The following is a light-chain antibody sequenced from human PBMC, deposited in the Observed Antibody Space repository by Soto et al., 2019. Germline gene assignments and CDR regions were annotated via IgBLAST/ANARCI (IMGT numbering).Light chain of an antibody. CDR1: QGISSY. J-gene: IGKJ1*01. V-gene: IGKV1-9*01. CDR3: LQHHSFPRT. CDR2: SSS. Sequence: DIQLTQSPSFLSASVGDRVTITCRASQGISSYLAWYQQKPGKAPKRLIYSSSNLQSGVPSRFSGSGSGTEFILTISSLQPEDSATYYCLQHHSFPRTFGQGTKVEV.